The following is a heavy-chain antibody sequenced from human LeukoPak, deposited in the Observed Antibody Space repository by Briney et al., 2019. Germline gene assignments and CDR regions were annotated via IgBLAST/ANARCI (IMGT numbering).Heavy chain of an antibody. V-gene: IGHV1-2*02. CDR2: INPKTGDT. CDR3: ARGYYGMDV. CDR1: GYTFTGQY. Sequence: ASVRVSCKASGYTFTGQYLYWARQTPGQGLEWMGWINPKTGDTDSAQNFQGRVTMTRDTSITTVYMELSSLTSDDTAVYYCARGYYGMDVWGQGTTVTVSS. J-gene: IGHJ6*02.